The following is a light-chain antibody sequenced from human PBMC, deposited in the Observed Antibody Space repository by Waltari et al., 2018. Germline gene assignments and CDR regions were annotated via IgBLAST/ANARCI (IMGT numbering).Light chain of an antibody. Sequence: QSGLTQPASVSGSPGQSITISCTGTRSDLGYYNFVLWYQQHPGKAPKLVIFDVSRWPSGVSHRFSGSKSGNTASLTISGLQAEDEAAYYCASYTSANTVLFGGGTKVTVL. CDR3: ASYTSANTVL. CDR2: DVS. CDR1: RSDLGYYNF. V-gene: IGLV2-14*03. J-gene: IGLJ2*01.